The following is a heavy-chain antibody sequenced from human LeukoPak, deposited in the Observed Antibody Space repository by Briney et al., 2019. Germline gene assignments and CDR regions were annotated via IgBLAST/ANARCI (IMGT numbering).Heavy chain of an antibody. Sequence: GGSLRLSCAASGFTFSSYAMSWVRQAPGKGLEWVSAISGSGGSTYYADSVKGRVTIARDNSKNTLYLKMNSMRAEATDVYYCAKDPPERDFWSGPRGWFDTWGPGKLVTVSS. J-gene: IGHJ5*02. CDR3: AKDPPERDFWSGPRGWFDT. CDR2: ISGSGGST. D-gene: IGHD3-3*01. CDR1: GFTFSSYA. V-gene: IGHV3-23*01.